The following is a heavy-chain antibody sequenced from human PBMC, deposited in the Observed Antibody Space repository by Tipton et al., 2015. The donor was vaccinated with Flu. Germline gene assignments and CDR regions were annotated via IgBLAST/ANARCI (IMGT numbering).Heavy chain of an antibody. J-gene: IGHJ4*02. Sequence: SLRLSCAASGFTFSSYEMNWVRQAPGKGLEWVSYISSSGSTIYYADSVKGRFTISRDNAKNSLYLQMNSLRAEDTAVYYCARDMILYYYDSGGFDYWGQGTLVTVSS. CDR2: ISSSGSTI. CDR1: GFTFSSYE. D-gene: IGHD3-22*01. CDR3: ARDMILYYYDSGGFDY. V-gene: IGHV3-48*03.